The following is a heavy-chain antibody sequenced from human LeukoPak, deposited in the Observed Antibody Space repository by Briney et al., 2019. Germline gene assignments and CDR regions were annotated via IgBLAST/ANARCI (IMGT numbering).Heavy chain of an antibody. V-gene: IGHV3-48*01. Sequence: PGGSLRLSCAVSGFTLSSYSMNWVRQAPGKGLEWVSYISSGSSTICYADSVKGRFTVSRDNAKNSLYLQMNSLRVEDTAVYYCAREGFCTGGSCYSPSPGGMDVWGQGTTVTVSS. J-gene: IGHJ6*02. CDR2: ISSGSSTI. CDR3: AREGFCTGGSCYSPSPGGMDV. D-gene: IGHD2-15*01. CDR1: GFTLSSYS.